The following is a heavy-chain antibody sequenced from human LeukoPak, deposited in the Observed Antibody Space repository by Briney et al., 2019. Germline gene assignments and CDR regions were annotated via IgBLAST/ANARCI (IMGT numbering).Heavy chain of an antibody. Sequence: PSETLSLTCTVSGGSISSYYWSWVRQPPGKGLEWIGYIYYSGSTNYNPSLKSRATISVDTSKNQFSLKLSSVTAADTAVYYCAKVGGIWFGELSYFDYWGQGTLVTVSS. CDR3: AKVGGIWFGELSYFDY. CDR1: GGSISSYY. CDR2: IYYSGST. D-gene: IGHD3-10*01. V-gene: IGHV4-59*08. J-gene: IGHJ4*02.